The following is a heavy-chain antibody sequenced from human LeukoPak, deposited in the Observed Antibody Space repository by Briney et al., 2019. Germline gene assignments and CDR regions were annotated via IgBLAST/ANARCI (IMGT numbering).Heavy chain of an antibody. V-gene: IGHV3-43*02. CDR2: ISGDGGGT. CDR1: GFTFDDYA. J-gene: IGHJ2*01. D-gene: IGHD2-2*01. CDR3: AKGPGYCTSSSCYSTWYFDL. Sequence: GGSLRLSCAASGFTFDDYAMHWVRQAPRKGLEWVSLISGDGGGTYYADSLKGRFTISRDNSDNSLYLQMNSLRAEDTDLYYCAKGPGYCTSSSCYSTWYFDLWGRGTLVTVSS.